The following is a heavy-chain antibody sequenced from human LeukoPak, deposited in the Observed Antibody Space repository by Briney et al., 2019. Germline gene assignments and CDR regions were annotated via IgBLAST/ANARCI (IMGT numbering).Heavy chain of an antibody. CDR1: GYTFTGYY. CDR3: ARASGSYWWFDS. Sequence: ASVKVSCKASGYTFTGYYMHWVRQAPGQGLEWMGWINPNSGGTNYAQKFQGRVTMTRDTSISTAYMELNRLRSDDTAVYHCARASGSYWWFDSWGQGTLVTVSS. J-gene: IGHJ5*01. D-gene: IGHD1-26*01. CDR2: INPNSGGT. V-gene: IGHV1-2*02.